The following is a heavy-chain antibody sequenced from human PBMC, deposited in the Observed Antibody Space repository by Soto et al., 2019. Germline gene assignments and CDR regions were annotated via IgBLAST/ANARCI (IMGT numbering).Heavy chain of an antibody. CDR3: ARVIRGAYYNSPLDT. D-gene: IGHD3-10*01. V-gene: IGHV1-2*02. Sequence: ASVKVSCKASGYTFTGYFMHWVRQAPGQGLEWMGWINPYSGGADYAQSFQGRVTMTRDTSISTVYMELSRLRFDDTAVYYCARVIRGAYYNSPLDTWGQGTVVTV. J-gene: IGHJ5*02. CDR1: GYTFTGYF. CDR2: INPYSGGA.